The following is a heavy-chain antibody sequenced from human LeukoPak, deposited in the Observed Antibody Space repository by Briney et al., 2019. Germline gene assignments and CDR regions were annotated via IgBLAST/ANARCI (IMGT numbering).Heavy chain of an antibody. Sequence: SVTLSLTCTVSGGSISSYYWSWIRQPPGKGLEWIGYIYYSGSTNYNPSLKSRVTISVDTSKNQFSLKLSSVTAADTAVYYCARRVRYCSSTSCLTGDYYYGMDVWGQGTTVTVSS. CDR1: GGSISSYY. V-gene: IGHV4-59*08. CDR3: ARRVRYCSSTSCLTGDYYYGMDV. D-gene: IGHD2-2*01. CDR2: IYYSGST. J-gene: IGHJ6*02.